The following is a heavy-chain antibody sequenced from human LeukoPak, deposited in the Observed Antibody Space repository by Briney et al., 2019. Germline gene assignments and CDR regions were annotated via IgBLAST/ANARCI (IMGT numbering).Heavy chain of an antibody. Sequence: SGTLSLTCAVSGGSISSSNWWSWVRQPPWKGLKWIGEISQSGGTNYNPSLKSRVTMSVDESKTSFSLKSTSVTAANTAVYYCARAGRNYDSTGYYWYFDYWGQGTLVTVSS. CDR2: ISQSGGT. CDR1: GGSISSSNW. V-gene: IGHV4-4*02. J-gene: IGHJ4*02. CDR3: ARAGRNYDSTGYYWYFDY. D-gene: IGHD3-22*01.